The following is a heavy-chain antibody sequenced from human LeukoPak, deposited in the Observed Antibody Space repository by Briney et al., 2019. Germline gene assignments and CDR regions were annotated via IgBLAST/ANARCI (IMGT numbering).Heavy chain of an antibody. CDR3: ARDSGGYDAFDI. V-gene: IGHV3-23*01. D-gene: IGHD5-12*01. Sequence: PGGSLRLSCAASGFTFSSSAMSWVRQAPGKGLEWVSSISGSGSGGSTYYADSVKGRFTISRDNAKNSLCLQMNSLRAEDTAVYYCARDSGGYDAFDIWGQGTMVTVSS. CDR2: ISGSGSGGST. CDR1: GFTFSSSA. J-gene: IGHJ3*02.